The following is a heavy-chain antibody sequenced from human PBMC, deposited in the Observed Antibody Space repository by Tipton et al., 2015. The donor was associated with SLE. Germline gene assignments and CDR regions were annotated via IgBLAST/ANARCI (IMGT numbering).Heavy chain of an antibody. D-gene: IGHD3-16*01. J-gene: IGHJ4*02. Sequence: TLSLTCSVYGDSLSGQYWSWIRQPPGKGLEWIGEVFRGGSTNYSPSLESRVTITVDTVKTQVSLKLSSVTAADTAVYYCATQGYYDSSFDYWGQGTLVTVSS. CDR2: VFRGGST. CDR1: GDSLSGQY. V-gene: IGHV4-34*12. CDR3: ATQGYYDSSFDY.